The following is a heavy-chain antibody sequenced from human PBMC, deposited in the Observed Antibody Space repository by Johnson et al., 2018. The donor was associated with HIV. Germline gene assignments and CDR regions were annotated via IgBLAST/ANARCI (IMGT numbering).Heavy chain of an antibody. J-gene: IGHJ3*02. CDR1: GFTFSGYA. Sequence: QVQLVESGGGLVQPGGSRRLSCEVSGFTFSGYAMHWVRQAPGKGLEWVALISFDGSDKYYADSVKGRFTISRDNSKNTLYLQRNSLRADDSAVYYCARDGVYSSPHDAFDIWGQGTKVTVSS. CDR2: ISFDGSDK. V-gene: IGHV3-30*04. CDR3: ARDGVYSSPHDAFDI. D-gene: IGHD6-13*01.